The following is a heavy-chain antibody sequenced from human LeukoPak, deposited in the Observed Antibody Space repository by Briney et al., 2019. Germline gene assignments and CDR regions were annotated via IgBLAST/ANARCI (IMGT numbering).Heavy chain of an antibody. CDR3: ARAGYYYDSSGPAYYFDY. J-gene: IGHJ4*02. CDR2: IYTGGST. CDR1: GGSISSYY. Sequence: SETLSLTCTVSGGSISSYYWSWIRQPAGKGLEWIGRIYTGGSTNYNPSLKSRVTMSVDTSKNQFSLKLSSVTAADTAVYYCARAGYYYDSSGPAYYFDYWGQGTLVTVSS. V-gene: IGHV4-4*07. D-gene: IGHD3-22*01.